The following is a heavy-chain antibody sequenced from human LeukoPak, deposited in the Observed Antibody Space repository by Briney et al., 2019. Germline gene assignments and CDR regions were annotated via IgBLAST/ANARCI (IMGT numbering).Heavy chain of an antibody. V-gene: IGHV3-23*01. CDR1: GFTFSSYA. Sequence: GESLRLSCAASGFTFSSYAVSWVRQAPGKALEWVSAISGSGGGTYYADSVKGRFTISRDNSKNTLYLQMNSLSTEDTAVYYCAKTTSGYSSGRYPGWPVDYWGQGTLVTVSS. D-gene: IGHD6-19*01. CDR2: ISGSGGGT. J-gene: IGHJ4*02. CDR3: AKTTSGYSSGRYPGWPVDY.